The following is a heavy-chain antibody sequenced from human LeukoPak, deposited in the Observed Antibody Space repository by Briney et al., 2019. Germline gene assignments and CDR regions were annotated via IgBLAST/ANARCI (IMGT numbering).Heavy chain of an antibody. CDR3: ARGGGIYCSGGSCYNDFDY. J-gene: IGHJ4*02. CDR1: GYTFTGYY. V-gene: IGHV1-2*04. Sequence: ASVKVSCKASGYTFTGYYMHWVRQAPEQGLEWMGWINPNSGGTNYAQKFQGWVTMTRDTSISTAYMELSRLRSDDTAVYYCARGGGIYCSGGSCYNDFDYWGQGTLVTVSS. CDR2: INPNSGGT. D-gene: IGHD2-15*01.